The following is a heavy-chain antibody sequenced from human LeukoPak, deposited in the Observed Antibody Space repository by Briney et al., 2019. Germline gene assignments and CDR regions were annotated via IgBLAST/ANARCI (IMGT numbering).Heavy chain of an antibody. D-gene: IGHD5-18*01. CDR2: IWYDGSNK. V-gene: IGHV3-33*01. CDR1: GFTFSSYG. CDR3: ASEDVDTAMVLFGY. Sequence: GGSLRLSCAASGFTFSSYGMHWVRQAPGKGLEWVAVIWYDGSNKYYADSVKGRFTISRDNSKNTLYLQMNSLRAEDTAVYYCASEDVDTAMVLFGYWGQGTLVTVSS. J-gene: IGHJ4*02.